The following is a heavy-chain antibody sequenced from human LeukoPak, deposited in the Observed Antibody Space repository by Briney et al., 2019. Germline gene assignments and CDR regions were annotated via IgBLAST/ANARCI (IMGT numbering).Heavy chain of an antibody. J-gene: IGHJ5*02. CDR2: INHRGST. CDR1: GGSFSGYY. V-gene: IGHV4-34*01. Sequence: SETLSLTCAVYGGSFSGYYWSWIRQPPGKGREWIGGINHRGSTNYTPSLKSRVTISVDTSKNQFSLKLSSVTAADTAVYYCARYRSTMVRGVKNWFDPWGQGTLVTVSS. D-gene: IGHD3-10*01. CDR3: ARYRSTMVRGVKNWFDP.